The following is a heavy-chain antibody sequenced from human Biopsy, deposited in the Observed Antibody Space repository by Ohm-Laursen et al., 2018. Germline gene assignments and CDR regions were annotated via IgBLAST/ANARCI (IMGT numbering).Heavy chain of an antibody. J-gene: IGHJ4*02. Sequence: SVKASCKVSGGSFSTYAVSWVRQAPGPGLGWMGKITPMLDVANYAQKCHGRLTITADKLTSTAYMELASLRSEVLAVYYYAIYGGTEPEGDWGQGTLVTVSS. CDR1: GGSFSTYA. V-gene: IGHV1-69*04. CDR2: ITPMLDVA. CDR3: AIYGGTEPEGD. D-gene: IGHD3-16*01.